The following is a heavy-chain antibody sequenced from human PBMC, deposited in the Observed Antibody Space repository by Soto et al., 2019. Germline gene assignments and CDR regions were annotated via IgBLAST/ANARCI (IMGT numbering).Heavy chain of an antibody. J-gene: IGHJ4*01. Sequence: LSLTCTVSGGSISSYYWSWIRQPAGKGLEWIGRIYTSGSTNYNPSLKSRVTMSVDTSKNQFSLQLKSVTAADTALYYCASMGGGTTNYFDYWGHGMLVTVSS. CDR2: IYTSGST. V-gene: IGHV4-4*07. D-gene: IGHD3-16*01. CDR1: GGSISSYY. CDR3: ASMGGGTTNYFDY.